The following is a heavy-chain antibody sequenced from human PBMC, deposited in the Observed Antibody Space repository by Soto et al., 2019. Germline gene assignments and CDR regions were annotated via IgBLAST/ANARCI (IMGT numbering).Heavy chain of an antibody. J-gene: IGHJ4*02. CDR1: GFSLSTSGVG. V-gene: IGHV2-5*02. Sequence: QITLKESGPTLMEPTQTLTLTCTFSGFSLSTSGVGVGWIRQPPRKALEWLALIYWDDDMRYSPTLRSRLTIAKDTSENQVVLTMTNMDPVDTATDDCARLLGDWRGSNCRYYFDSWGQGTLGTVSS. D-gene: IGHD3-3*01. CDR3: ARLLGDWRGSNCRYYFDS. CDR2: IYWDDDM.